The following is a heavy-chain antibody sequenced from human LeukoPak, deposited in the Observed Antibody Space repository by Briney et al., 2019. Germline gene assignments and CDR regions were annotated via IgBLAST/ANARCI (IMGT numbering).Heavy chain of an antibody. V-gene: IGHV3-49*04. CDR3: TRDRRPWGSSYYYYGMDV. Sequence: GGSLRLSCTPSGFTFGSYEMHWVRQAPGKGLEWVGFIRSKAYGGTTEYAASVKGRFTISRDDSKSIAYLQMNSLKTEDTAVYYCTRDRRPWGSSYYYYGMDVWGQGTTVTVSS. D-gene: IGHD2-2*01. J-gene: IGHJ6*02. CDR1: GFTFGSYE. CDR2: IRSKAYGGTT.